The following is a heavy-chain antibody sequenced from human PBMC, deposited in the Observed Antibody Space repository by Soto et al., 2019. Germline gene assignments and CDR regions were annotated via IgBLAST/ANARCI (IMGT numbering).Heavy chain of an antibody. D-gene: IGHD2-15*01. CDR3: ARGQVVAAQH. V-gene: IGHV4-30-4*01. J-gene: IGHJ4*02. CDR2: IYYSGSS. CDR1: GGSISSDDYY. Sequence: SETLSLTCTVSGGSISSDDYYWSWIRQPPGKGLEWIGYIYYSGSSYYNPSLKSRVTISIDTSKNQLSLKLSSVTAADTAVYYCARGQVVAAQHWGQGTLVTVSS.